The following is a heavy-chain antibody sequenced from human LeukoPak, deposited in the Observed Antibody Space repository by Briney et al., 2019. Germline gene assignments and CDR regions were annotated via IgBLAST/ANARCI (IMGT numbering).Heavy chain of an antibody. Sequence: GGSLRLSCAASGFTFSDYALIWVRQAPGKGLEWVSYISSSGSTIYYADSVKGRFTISRDNAKNSLYLQMNSLRAEDTAVYYCARDLGFARFDPWGQGTLVTVSS. D-gene: IGHD1-26*01. V-gene: IGHV3-48*03. CDR1: GFTFSDYA. J-gene: IGHJ5*02. CDR2: ISSSGSTI. CDR3: ARDLGFARFDP.